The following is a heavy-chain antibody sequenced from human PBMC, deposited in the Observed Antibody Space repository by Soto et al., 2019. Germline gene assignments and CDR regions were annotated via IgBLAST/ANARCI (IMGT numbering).Heavy chain of an antibody. J-gene: IGHJ4*02. V-gene: IGHV1-69*01. CDR1: GGTFSSYA. D-gene: IGHD1-1*01. CDR3: AGAEEQLDSIPFDY. CDR2: IIPIFGTA. Sequence: QVQLVQSGAEVKKPGSSVKVSCKASGGTFSSYAISWVRQAPGQVLEWMGCIIPIFGTANYAQKFQVSVTIPADEFKSTDYMELISLRSEDTAVYYCAGAEEQLDSIPFDYWGQGTLVTVSS.